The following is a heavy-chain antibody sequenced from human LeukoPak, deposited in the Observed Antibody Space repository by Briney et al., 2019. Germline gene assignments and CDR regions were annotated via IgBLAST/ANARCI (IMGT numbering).Heavy chain of an antibody. CDR1: GYTFTSYD. V-gene: IGHV1-8*01. Sequence: ASVKVSCKASGYTFTSYDINWVRQATGQGLEWMGWMNTNSGNTGYAQKFQGRVTMTRNTSISTAYMELSSLTSEDTAVYYCARGTAATGGASDYWGQGTLVTVSS. D-gene: IGHD6-25*01. J-gene: IGHJ4*02. CDR2: MNTNSGNT. CDR3: ARGTAATGGASDY.